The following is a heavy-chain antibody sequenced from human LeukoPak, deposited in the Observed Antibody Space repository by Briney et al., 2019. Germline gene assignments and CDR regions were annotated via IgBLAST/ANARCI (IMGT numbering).Heavy chain of an antibody. Sequence: SETLSLTCAVSGYSISSGYYWGWIRQPPGKGLEWIGSIYHSGSTYYNPSLKSRVTISVDTSKNHFSLKLSSVTAADTAVYYCARQPYDSSGYYFDYWGQGTLVTVSS. J-gene: IGHJ4*02. CDR2: IYHSGST. CDR3: ARQPYDSSGYYFDY. D-gene: IGHD3-22*01. CDR1: GYSISSGYY. V-gene: IGHV4-38-2*01.